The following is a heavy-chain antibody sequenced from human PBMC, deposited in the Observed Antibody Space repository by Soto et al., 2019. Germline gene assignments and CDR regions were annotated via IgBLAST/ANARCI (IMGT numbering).Heavy chain of an antibody. J-gene: IGHJ4*02. D-gene: IGHD2-2*01. CDR2: KYTSGST. CDR3: ACFLGKCFPTSCSWYYCLDY. CDR1: GSYICSYY. Sequence: LSVTSRVSGSYICSYYWRWIPQHAGEGLERFRRKYTSGSTNYNPSLKSRVTMSVDTSKNQFSLKMSSLTAEDTAVYYCACFLGKCFPTSCSWYYCLDYWGQGTMVTVSS. V-gene: IGHV4-4*07.